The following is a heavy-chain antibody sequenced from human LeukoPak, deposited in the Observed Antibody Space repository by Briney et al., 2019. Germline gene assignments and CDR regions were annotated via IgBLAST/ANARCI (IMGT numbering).Heavy chain of an antibody. V-gene: IGHV3-66*01. CDR3: ARDVLGMATITD. J-gene: IGHJ4*02. CDR2: IYSGGST. D-gene: IGHD5-24*01. Sequence: GGSLRLSCAASGFTFSSYTMSWVRQAPGKGLEWVSVIYSGGSTYYADSVKGRFTISRDNSKNTLYLQMNSLTAEDTAVYYCARDVLGMATITDWGQGTLVTVSS. CDR1: GFTFSSYT.